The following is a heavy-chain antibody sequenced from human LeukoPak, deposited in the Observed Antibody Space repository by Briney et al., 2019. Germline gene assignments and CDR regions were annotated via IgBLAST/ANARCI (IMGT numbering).Heavy chain of an antibody. Sequence: AGGSLRLSCAASGFTFSDYYMSWIRQAPGKGLEWVSYISSSGSTIYYADSVKGRFTISRDNAKNSLYLQMNSLRAEDTAVYYCARDLAVTARPPYYYYGMDVWGQGTTVTVSS. D-gene: IGHD2-21*02. V-gene: IGHV3-11*01. CDR1: GFTFSDYY. CDR3: ARDLAVTARPPYYYYGMDV. CDR2: ISSSGSTI. J-gene: IGHJ6*02.